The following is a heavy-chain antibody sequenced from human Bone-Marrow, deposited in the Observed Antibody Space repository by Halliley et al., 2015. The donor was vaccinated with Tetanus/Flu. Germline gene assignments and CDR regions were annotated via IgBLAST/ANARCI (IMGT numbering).Heavy chain of an antibody. D-gene: IGHD2-15*01. Sequence: WVAVISSDAINKYSGASGQGRFTVSRDNSQNTLYLQMNSLRAEDTAVYYCARGLGGNSAAFEIWGQGMKVTVSS. V-gene: IGHV3-30*03. CDR3: ARGLGGNSAAFEI. J-gene: IGHJ3*02. CDR2: ISSDAINK.